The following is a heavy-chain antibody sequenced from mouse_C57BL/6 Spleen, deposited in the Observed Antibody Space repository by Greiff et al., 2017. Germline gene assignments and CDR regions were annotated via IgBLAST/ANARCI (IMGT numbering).Heavy chain of an antibody. J-gene: IGHJ1*03. CDR3: ARNYYGSSYWYFDV. CDR1: GFSLTSYG. D-gene: IGHD1-1*01. Sequence: VMLVESGPGLVAPSQSLSITCTVSGFSLTSYGVHWVRQPPGQGLEWLVVIWSDGSTTYNSALKSRMSISKDNSKSQVFLKMNSLQTDDTAMYYCARNYYGSSYWYFDVWGTGTTVTVSS. V-gene: IGHV2-6*03. CDR2: IWSDGST.